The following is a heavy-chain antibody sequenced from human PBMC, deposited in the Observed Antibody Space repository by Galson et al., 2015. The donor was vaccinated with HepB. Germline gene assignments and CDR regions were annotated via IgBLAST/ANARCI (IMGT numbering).Heavy chain of an antibody. Sequence: SVKVSCKASGGTFSSYAISWVRQAPGQGLEWMGGIIPIFGTANYAQKFQGRVTITADESTSTAYMELSSLRSEDTAVYYCARGAVDTAMVPYFDYWGQGTLVTVSS. V-gene: IGHV1-69*13. D-gene: IGHD5-18*01. CDR2: IIPIFGTA. CDR1: GGTFSSYA. CDR3: ARGAVDTAMVPYFDY. J-gene: IGHJ4*02.